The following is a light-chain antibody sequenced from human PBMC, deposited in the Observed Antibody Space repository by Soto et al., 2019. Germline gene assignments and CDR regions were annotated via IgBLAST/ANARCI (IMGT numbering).Light chain of an antibody. Sequence: QSALTQPASVSGSPGQSITICCTGTSSDVGGYNYVSWYQQHPGKAPKLMIYEVSNRPSGVSNRFSGSKSGNTASLTISGLQAEDDADYYCSSYTSSSTIVVFGTGTKVTVL. J-gene: IGLJ1*01. CDR1: SSDVGGYNY. CDR3: SSYTSSSTIVV. CDR2: EVS. V-gene: IGLV2-14*01.